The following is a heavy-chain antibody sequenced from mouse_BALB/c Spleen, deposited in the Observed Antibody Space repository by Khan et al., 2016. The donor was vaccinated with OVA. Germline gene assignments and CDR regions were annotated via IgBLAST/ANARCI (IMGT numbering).Heavy chain of an antibody. CDR2: IGPGSSNS. J-gene: IGHJ4*01. D-gene: IGHD1-1*02. V-gene: IGHV1S41*01. CDR3: ARENYYGRGCYAMDY. CDR1: GYTFTSYW. Sequence: DLVKPGTSEKLSCKASGYTFTSYWINWIKQRPGQGLEWIGRIGPGSSNSYYNEMFKGKASLTVDTSSSTAYIQLSSLSSEDSAVYFCARENYYGRGCYAMDYWGQGSSVTVSS.